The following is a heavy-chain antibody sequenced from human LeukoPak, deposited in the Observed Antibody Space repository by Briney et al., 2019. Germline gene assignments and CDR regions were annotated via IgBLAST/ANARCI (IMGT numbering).Heavy chain of an antibody. Sequence: GESLKISCKGSGYSFTSYWIGWVRQMPGKGLEWMGIIYPGDSDTRYSPSFQGQVTISADKSISTAYLQWSSLKASDTAMYYCARKVRFGEEQNAFDIWGQGTMVTVSS. D-gene: IGHD3-10*01. CDR3: ARKVRFGEEQNAFDI. CDR2: IYPGDSDT. CDR1: GYSFTSYW. V-gene: IGHV5-51*01. J-gene: IGHJ3*02.